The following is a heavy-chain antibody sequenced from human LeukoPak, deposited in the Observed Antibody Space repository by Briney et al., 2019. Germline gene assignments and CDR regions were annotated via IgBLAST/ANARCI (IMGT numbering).Heavy chain of an antibody. V-gene: IGHV3-48*02. CDR3: ARKGIGNWGSDY. J-gene: IGHJ4*02. Sequence: GGSLRLSCAASGFTFSSYRMNWVRQAPAKGLEWVSHISTSSSIIYYADSVEGRFTISRDNAKNSLYLQMNSLRDEDTAVYYCARKGIGNWGSDYWGQGTLVTVSS. D-gene: IGHD7-27*01. CDR2: ISTSSSII. CDR1: GFTFSSYR.